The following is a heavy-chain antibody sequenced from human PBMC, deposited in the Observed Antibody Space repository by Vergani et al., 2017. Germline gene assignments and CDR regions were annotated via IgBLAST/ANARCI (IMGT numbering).Heavy chain of an antibody. V-gene: IGHV4-59*01. D-gene: IGHD5-12*01. CDR3: AGGDIVATIDY. CDR1: GGSISSYY. Sequence: QLQLQESGPGLVKPSETLSLTCTVSGGSISSYYWSWIRQPPGKGLEWIGYIYYSGSTNYNPSLKSRVTISVDTSKNQFSLKLSSVTAADTAVYYCAGGDIVATIDYWGQGTLVTVSS. J-gene: IGHJ4*02. CDR2: IYYSGST.